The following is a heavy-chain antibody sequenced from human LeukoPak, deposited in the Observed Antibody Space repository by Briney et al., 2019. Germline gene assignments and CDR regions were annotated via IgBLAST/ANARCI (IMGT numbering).Heavy chain of an antibody. V-gene: IGHV4-30-4*08. D-gene: IGHD4-23*01. J-gene: IGHJ5*02. CDR3: ATGVQGGGGGFWFDP. CDR2: LYYSGSA. Sequence: SETLSLTCTVSGGSISSGDYYWSWIRQPPGKGLEWIGNLYYSGSAYYNPSLKSRVTISVDTSKNQFSLKLSSMTAADTAVYYCATGVQGGGGGFWFDPWGQGTLVTVSS. CDR1: GGSISSGDYY.